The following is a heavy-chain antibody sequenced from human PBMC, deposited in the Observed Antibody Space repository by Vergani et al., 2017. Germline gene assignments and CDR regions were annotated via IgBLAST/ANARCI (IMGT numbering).Heavy chain of an antibody. V-gene: IGHV4-61*02. D-gene: IGHD5-18*01. CDR2: IYTSGST. Sequence: QVQLQESGPGLVKPSQTLSLTCTVSGGSISSGSYYWSWIRQPAGTGLEWIGRIYTSGSTNYNPSLKSRVTISVDTSKNQFSLKLSSVSAADTAVYYCAGAISRGYSYIDYCGQGTLVTASS. CDR3: AGAISRGYSYIDY. CDR1: GGSISSGSYY. J-gene: IGHJ4*02.